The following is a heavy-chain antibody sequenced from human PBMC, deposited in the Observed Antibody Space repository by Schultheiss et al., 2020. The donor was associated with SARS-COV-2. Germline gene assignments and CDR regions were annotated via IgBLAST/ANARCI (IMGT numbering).Heavy chain of an antibody. D-gene: IGHD1-26*01. V-gene: IGHV4-34*01. CDR1: GGSISSYY. CDR3: ARDVGDAFDM. CDR2: INHSGYP. J-gene: IGHJ3*02. Sequence: SETLSLTCTVSGGSISSYYWSWVRQSRGKGLEWIGKINHSGYPKYNPSLKSRVTISVDTSKNQLSLKLSSVTAADTAVYYCARDVGDAFDMWGQGTMVTVSS.